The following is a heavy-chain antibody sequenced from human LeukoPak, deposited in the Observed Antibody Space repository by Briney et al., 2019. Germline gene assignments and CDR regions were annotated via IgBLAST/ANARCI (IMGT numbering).Heavy chain of an antibody. V-gene: IGHV5-51*01. CDR1: GYSFTSYW. CDR2: IYPGDSDT. J-gene: IGHJ3*02. D-gene: IGHD3-22*01. Sequence: GESLKISCKGSGYSFTSYWIGWVRQMPGKGLEWMGIIYPGDSDTRYSPSFQGQVTISADKSISTAYLQWSSLKASDTAMYYCARLSHYYDSSGLAAFDIRGQGTMVTVSS. CDR3: ARLSHYYDSSGLAAFDI.